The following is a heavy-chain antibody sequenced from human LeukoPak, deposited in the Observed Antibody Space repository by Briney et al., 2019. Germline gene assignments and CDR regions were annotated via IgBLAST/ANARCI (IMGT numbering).Heavy chain of an antibody. D-gene: IGHD3-16*01. CDR1: GGSFSSYY. CDR2: INHSGST. V-gene: IGHV4-34*01. J-gene: IGHJ4*02. CDR3: ARAGYDYVWGSYHPMDY. Sequence: SETLSLTCAVYGGSFSSYYWSWIRQPPGKGLEWIGEINHSGSTNYNPSLKSRVTISVDTSKNQFSLKLSSVTAADTAVYYCARAGYDYVWGSYHPMDYWGQGTLVTVSS.